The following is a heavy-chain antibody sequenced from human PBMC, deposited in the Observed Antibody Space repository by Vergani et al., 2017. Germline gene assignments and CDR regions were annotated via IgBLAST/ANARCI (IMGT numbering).Heavy chain of an antibody. J-gene: IGHJ4*02. CDR1: GFSLSTSGVG. CDR2: IYWDDDK. D-gene: IGHD3-3*01. V-gene: IGHV2-5*02. CDR3: AHITIFGVVPDY. Sequence: QITLKESGPTLVKPTQTLTLTCTFSGFSLSTSGVGVGWIRQPPGKALEWLALIYWDDDKRYSPSLKSRLTITMDTSKNQVVLTMTNMDPVDTATYYCAHITIFGVVPDYWGQGTLVTVSS.